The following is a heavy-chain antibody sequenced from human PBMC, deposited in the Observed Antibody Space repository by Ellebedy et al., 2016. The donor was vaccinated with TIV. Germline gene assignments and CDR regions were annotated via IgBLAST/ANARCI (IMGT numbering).Heavy chain of an antibody. V-gene: IGHV3-21*01. D-gene: IGHD1-26*01. CDR3: ARDTIVGVDY. CDR2: ISSSSSYI. Sequence: GESLKISXAASGFTFSRYNMNWVRQAPGKGLEWVSFISSSSSYIYYADSVKGRFTISRDNAKNSLYLQMNSLRAEDTAVYYCARDTIVGVDYWGQGTLVTVSS. J-gene: IGHJ4*02. CDR1: GFTFSRYN.